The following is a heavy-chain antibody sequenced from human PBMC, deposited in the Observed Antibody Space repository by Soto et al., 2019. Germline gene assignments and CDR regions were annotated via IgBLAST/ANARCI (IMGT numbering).Heavy chain of an antibody. D-gene: IGHD3-3*01. CDR1: GFTFSSYW. CDR2: IKQDGSEK. CDR3: ARGLDYDFWSGYYTNGRDYYYYMDV. J-gene: IGHJ6*03. Sequence: GGSLRLSCAASGFTFSSYWMSWVRQAPGKGLEWVANIKQDGSEKYYVDSVKGRFTISRDNAKNSLYLQMNSLRAEDTAVYYCARGLDYDFWSGYYTNGRDYYYYMDVWGKGTTVTVSS. V-gene: IGHV3-7*01.